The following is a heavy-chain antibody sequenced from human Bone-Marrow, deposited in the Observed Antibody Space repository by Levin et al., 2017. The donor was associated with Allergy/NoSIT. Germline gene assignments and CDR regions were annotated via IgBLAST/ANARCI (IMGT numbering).Heavy chain of an antibody. V-gene: IGHV3-9*01. Sequence: GGSLRLSCAASGFPFDDYAIHWVRQGPGKGLEWVSGINWNSGTKGYADSVKGRFTISRDNARNSLYLQMNSLITEDTAVYYCARDAGWELITWFDPWGQGTLVTVSS. CDR2: INWNSGTK. J-gene: IGHJ5*02. D-gene: IGHD4-23*01. CDR1: GFPFDDYA. CDR3: ARDAGWELITWFDP.